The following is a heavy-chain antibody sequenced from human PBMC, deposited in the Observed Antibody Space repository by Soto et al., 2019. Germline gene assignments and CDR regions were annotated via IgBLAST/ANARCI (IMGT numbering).Heavy chain of an antibody. Sequence: SETLSLTCTVSGGSISSYYWSWIRQPAGKGLEWIGRIYTSGSTNYNPSLKSRVTMSVDTSKNQFSLKLSSVTAADTAVYYCARGLIAAAGTQYYYYYGMDVWGQGTTVTVSS. CDR3: ARGLIAAAGTQYYYYYGMDV. CDR2: IYTSGST. V-gene: IGHV4-4*07. D-gene: IGHD6-13*01. J-gene: IGHJ6*02. CDR1: GGSISSYY.